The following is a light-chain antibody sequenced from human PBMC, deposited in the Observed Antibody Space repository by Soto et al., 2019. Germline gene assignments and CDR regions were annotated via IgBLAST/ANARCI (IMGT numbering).Light chain of an antibody. CDR2: IAS. CDR1: QSVSRSY. J-gene: IGKJ2*01. Sequence: EVVLTQSPGTLSLSPGERATLSCWASQSVSRSYLAWYQQKPGQAPRLLIYIASSRATGIPDRFSGSGSGTDFTLTISRLEPEDFAMYYCRQYGSSPYTFGQGTKLEIK. V-gene: IGKV3-20*01. CDR3: RQYGSSPYT.